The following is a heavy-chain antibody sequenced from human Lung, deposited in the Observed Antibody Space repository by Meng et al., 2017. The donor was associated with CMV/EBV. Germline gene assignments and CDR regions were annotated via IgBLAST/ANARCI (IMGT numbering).Heavy chain of an antibody. V-gene: IGHV3-23*01. CDR1: GFTSSTYA. Sequence: GGSLRPXCAASGFTSSTYAMSWVRKASGKGLEWVSAISGGGDNSYYADSEKGRFTVSRDNSQSTLYLQMTSLRAEDTAVYYCAKDPPLRSAGGGKVYWNKGPKEGDYFDYXGQGXLVTVSS. CDR2: ISGGGDNS. CDR3: AKDPPLRSAGGGKVYWNKGPKEGDYFDY. J-gene: IGHJ4*02. D-gene: IGHD1/OR15-1a*01.